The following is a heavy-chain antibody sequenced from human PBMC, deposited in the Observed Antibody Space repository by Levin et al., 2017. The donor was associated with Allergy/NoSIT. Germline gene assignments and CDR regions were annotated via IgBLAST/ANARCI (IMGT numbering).Heavy chain of an antibody. Sequence: GSLRLSCTVSGGSISSYYWSWIRQSPGKRPEWIGYIHYTGYNNYSTSLKSGVTIILDTSKNQFSLKLTSVIAADTAAYSCARSAHVTVIPVAIFAFDPWSQGILVAVSS. CDR3: ARSAHVTVIPVAIFAFDP. V-gene: IGHV4-59*08. D-gene: IGHD2-2*01. CDR1: GGSISSYY. CDR2: IHYTGYN. J-gene: IGHJ5*02.